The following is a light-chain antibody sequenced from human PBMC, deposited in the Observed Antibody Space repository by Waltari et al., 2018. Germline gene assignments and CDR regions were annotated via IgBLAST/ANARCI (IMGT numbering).Light chain of an antibody. CDR3: QQYNNWPRSIT. CDR2: GAS. J-gene: IGKJ5*01. Sequence: ETVMTQSPATLSVSPGERATLSCRASQSVSSNLAWYQQKPGQAPRLLIYGASTRATGIPARFSVSGSGTEFTLTISSLQSEDFAVYYCQQYNNWPRSITFGQGTRLEIK. CDR1: QSVSSN. V-gene: IGKV3-15*01.